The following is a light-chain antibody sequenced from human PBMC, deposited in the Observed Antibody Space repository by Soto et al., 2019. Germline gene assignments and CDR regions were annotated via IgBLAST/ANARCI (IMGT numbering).Light chain of an antibody. Sequence: QTVVTQPPSMSGTPGQRVTISCSGSSSNIADNTLNWYQQLPGTAPKLLIYNDNDRPSGVPDRFSGSKSGTSASLAISGLQSEDEADYYCATWDVNLNGRVFGGGTKVTVL. CDR1: SSNIADNT. CDR3: ATWDVNLNGRV. CDR2: NDN. V-gene: IGLV1-44*01. J-gene: IGLJ3*02.